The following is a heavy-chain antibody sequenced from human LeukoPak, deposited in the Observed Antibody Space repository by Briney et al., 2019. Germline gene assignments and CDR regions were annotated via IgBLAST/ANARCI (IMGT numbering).Heavy chain of an antibody. Sequence: QTGGSLRLSCAASGFTFSSYAMSWVRQAPGKGLEWVANIKQDGSEKYYVDSVKGRFTISRDNAKNSLYLQMNSLRAEDTAVYYCARVPAFRVVAATNAFDIWGQGTMVTVSS. CDR2: IKQDGSEK. D-gene: IGHD2-15*01. J-gene: IGHJ3*02. CDR3: ARVPAFRVVAATNAFDI. V-gene: IGHV3-7*01. CDR1: GFTFSSYA.